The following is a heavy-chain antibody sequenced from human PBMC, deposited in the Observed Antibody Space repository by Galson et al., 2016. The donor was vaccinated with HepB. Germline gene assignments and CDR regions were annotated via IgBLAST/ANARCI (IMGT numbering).Heavy chain of an antibody. Sequence: LRLSCAASGFTFNNYAMSWVRQAPGEGLEWVSAISGSGVTTYYADSVKGRFSISRDNSKNTLYLHINGLRAEDTAVYYCAKGTAASSKYYFDFWGQGAPVTASS. D-gene: IGHD6-13*01. J-gene: IGHJ4*02. V-gene: IGHV3-23*01. CDR3: AKGTAASSKYYFDF. CDR2: ISGSGVTT. CDR1: GFTFNNYA.